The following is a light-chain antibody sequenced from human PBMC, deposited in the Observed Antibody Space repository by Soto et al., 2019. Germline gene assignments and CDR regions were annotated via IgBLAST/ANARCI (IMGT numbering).Light chain of an antibody. CDR3: QQYGSSPSWT. Sequence: EIVLTRSPGTLSWSPGEIGRLSGRAIQSVSSSYLAWYQQKPGQAPRLLIYGASSRATGIPDRFGGSGSGTDFTLTISRLEPEHFAVYYCQQYGSSPSWTFGQGTKVDIK. CDR1: QSVSSSY. V-gene: IGKV3-20*01. CDR2: GAS. J-gene: IGKJ1*01.